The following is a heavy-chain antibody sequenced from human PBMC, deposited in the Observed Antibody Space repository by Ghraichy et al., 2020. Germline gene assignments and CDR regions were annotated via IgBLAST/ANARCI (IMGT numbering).Heavy chain of an antibody. CDR1: GGSISSYY. J-gene: IGHJ3*02. V-gene: IGHV4-59*01. CDR3: ARASTEYSTVDAFDI. CDR2: IYYSGST. Sequence: SETLSLTCTVSGGSISSYYWSWIRQPPGKGLEWIGYIYYSGSTNYNPSLKSRVTISVDTSKNQFSLKLSSVTAADTAVYYCARASTEYSTVDAFDIWGQGTMVTVSS. D-gene: IGHD6-6*01.